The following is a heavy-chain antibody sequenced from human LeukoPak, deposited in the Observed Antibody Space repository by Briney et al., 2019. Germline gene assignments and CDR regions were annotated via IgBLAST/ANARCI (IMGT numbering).Heavy chain of an antibody. V-gene: IGHV3-21*04. CDR3: TIPAGAMTTVDTGDY. J-gene: IGHJ4*02. D-gene: IGHD4-17*01. CDR2: ISSSSSYI. Sequence: GGSLRLSCAASGFTFSSYSMNWVRQAPGKGLEWVSSISSSSSYIYYADSVKGRFTISRDNAKNTAYLQMNSLKAEDTAVYYCTIPAGAMTTVDTGDYWGQGTLVTVSS. CDR1: GFTFSSYS.